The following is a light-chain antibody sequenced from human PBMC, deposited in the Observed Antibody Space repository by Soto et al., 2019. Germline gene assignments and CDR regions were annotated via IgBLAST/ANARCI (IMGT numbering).Light chain of an antibody. CDR3: QQYGSSPQT. CDR1: QSVSSSY. CDR2: GTF. Sequence: EIVLTQSPGTLSLSPGERATLSCRASQSVSSSYLAWYQHKPGQAPRLLSYGTFIRATGIPDRFSGSGSGIDFTLTISRLELEDFAVYYCQQYGSSPQTFGQGTNVEIK. J-gene: IGKJ1*01. V-gene: IGKV3-20*01.